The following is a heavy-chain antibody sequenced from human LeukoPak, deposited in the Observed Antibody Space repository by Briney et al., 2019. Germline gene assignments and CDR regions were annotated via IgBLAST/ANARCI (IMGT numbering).Heavy chain of an antibody. CDR1: GGTFSSYA. CDR3: AGRYDYGDYRFDY. CDR2: IIPIFGTA. J-gene: IGHJ4*02. Sequence: GASVKVSCKASGGTFSSYAISWVRQAPGQGLEWMGEIIPIFGTANYAQKFQGRVTITADESTSTAYMELSSLRSEDTAVYYCAGRYDYGDYRFDYWGQGTLVTVSS. V-gene: IGHV1-69*13. D-gene: IGHD4-17*01.